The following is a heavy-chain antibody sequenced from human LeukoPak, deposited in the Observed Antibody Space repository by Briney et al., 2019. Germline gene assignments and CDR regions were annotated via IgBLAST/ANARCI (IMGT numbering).Heavy chain of an antibody. CDR3: VRGSREYAGIDI. Sequence: GGSLRLSCAASGFTFSTYGMHWVRQAPGKGLEWVALISYDGSDKYFEDSVKGRFTISRDNAKNTLYLQMSSLRVEDTALYYCVRGSREYAGIDIWGQGTLVTVSS. J-gene: IGHJ3*02. D-gene: IGHD2-2*01. V-gene: IGHV3-30*03. CDR1: GFTFSTYG. CDR2: ISYDGSDK.